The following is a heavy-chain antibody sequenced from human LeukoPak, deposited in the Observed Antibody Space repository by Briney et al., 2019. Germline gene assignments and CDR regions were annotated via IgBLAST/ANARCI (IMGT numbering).Heavy chain of an antibody. Sequence: GGSLRLSCAASGFTFSNAWMSWVRQAPGKGLEWVGRIKSKTDGGTTDYAAPVKGRFTISRDDSKNTLYLQMNSLKTEDTAVYYCTIGQKRGPKYSSSWYYFDYWGQGTLVTVSS. CDR1: GFTFSNAW. J-gene: IGHJ4*02. V-gene: IGHV3-15*01. CDR2: IKSKTDGGTT. CDR3: TIGQKRGPKYSSSWYYFDY. D-gene: IGHD6-13*01.